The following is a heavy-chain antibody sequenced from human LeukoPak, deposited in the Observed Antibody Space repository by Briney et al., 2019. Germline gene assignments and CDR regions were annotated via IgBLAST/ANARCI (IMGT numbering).Heavy chain of an antibody. V-gene: IGHV3-48*01. CDR3: ARDQMYYDFWSGYRGDYNWFDP. Sequence: GGSLRLSCAASGFTFSSYEMNWVRQAPGKGLEWVSYISSSSSTIYYADSVKGRFTISRDNAKNSLYLQMNSLRAEDTAVYYCARDQMYYDFWSGYRGDYNWFDPWGQGTLVPVSS. D-gene: IGHD3-3*01. CDR1: GFTFSSYE. J-gene: IGHJ5*02. CDR2: ISSSSSTI.